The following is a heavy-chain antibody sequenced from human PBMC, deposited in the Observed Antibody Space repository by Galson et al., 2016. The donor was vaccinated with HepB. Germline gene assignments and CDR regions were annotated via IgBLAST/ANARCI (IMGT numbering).Heavy chain of an antibody. J-gene: IGHJ5*02. CDR1: GFIFSAYA. Sequence: SLRLSCAASGFIFSAYAMHWVRQAPGTGLECVSATSGNADITHYVDSVKGRFTTSKDFSKSTLYLQMSSLGVEDTAVYYCVRVVNGSYYTWGQGTLVTVSS. D-gene: IGHD1-26*01. CDR2: TSGNADIT. CDR3: VRVVNGSYYT. V-gene: IGHV3-64D*06.